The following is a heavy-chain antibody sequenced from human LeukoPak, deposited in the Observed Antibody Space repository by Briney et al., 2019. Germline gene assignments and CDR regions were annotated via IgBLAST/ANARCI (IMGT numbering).Heavy chain of an antibody. Sequence: KPSETLSLTCAVYGGSFSGYYWSWIRQPPGKGLEWIGEINHSGSTNYNPSLKSRVTISVDTSKNQFSLELSSVTAADTAVYYCARFAERDWFDPWGQGTLVTVSS. CDR3: ARFAERDWFDP. V-gene: IGHV4-34*01. CDR1: GGSFSGYY. J-gene: IGHJ5*02. CDR2: INHSGST. D-gene: IGHD2-21*01.